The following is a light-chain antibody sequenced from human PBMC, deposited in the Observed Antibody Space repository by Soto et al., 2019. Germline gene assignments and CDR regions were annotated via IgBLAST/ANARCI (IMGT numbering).Light chain of an antibody. CDR3: QHYSVWPYT. J-gene: IGKJ2*01. Sequence: EILMTQSPATLSVSLGERATLSCRASQSVGSNLAWYQQKPGQAPRLLISDASTRATTVPARFSGSGSETEFTLTISSLQSEDFGVYYCQHYSVWPYTFGQGTKLDIK. V-gene: IGKV3-15*01. CDR2: DAS. CDR1: QSVGSN.